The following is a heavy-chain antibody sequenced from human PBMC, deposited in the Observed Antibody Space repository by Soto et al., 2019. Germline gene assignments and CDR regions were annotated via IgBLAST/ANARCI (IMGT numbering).Heavy chain of an antibody. D-gene: IGHD6-13*01. J-gene: IGHJ3*02. V-gene: IGHV1-3*01. CDR3: ARVLAAAGILEAFDI. CDR2: INAGNGNT. CDR1: GYTFTSYG. Sequence: VSSVKVSCKASGYTFTSYGLHWVHQAPGQRLEWIGWINAGNGNTKYSQKLQGRVTITADESTSTAYMELRSLRSEDTALYYCARVLAAAGILEAFDIWCQGTLVTL.